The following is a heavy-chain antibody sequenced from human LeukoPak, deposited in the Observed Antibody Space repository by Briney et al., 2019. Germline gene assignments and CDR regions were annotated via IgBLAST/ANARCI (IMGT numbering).Heavy chain of an antibody. D-gene: IGHD3-10*01. V-gene: IGHV3-23*01. CDR3: AKGSRAQGYYFDY. J-gene: IGHJ4*02. Sequence: GGSLRLSCAAAGFTFSSYAKSWVRQAPGKGLEWVSTISGSGDTTSYADSVKGRFTISRDNSKNTLYLQMSSLRAEDTAIYYCAKGSRAQGYYFDYWGQGTLVTVSS. CDR1: GFTFSSYA. CDR2: ISGSGDTT.